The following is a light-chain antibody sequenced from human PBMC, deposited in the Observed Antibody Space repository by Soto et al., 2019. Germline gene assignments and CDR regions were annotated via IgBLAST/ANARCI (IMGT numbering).Light chain of an antibody. Sequence: DIQMTQSPSSVSASVGDRVTITCRASQAISTLLAWYQQKPGKGPKLLIYGASSLQSGVPSRFSGSGSGTEFTLTISSLQPEDFATYYCQQLNSYPWTFGQGTKVDIK. CDR1: QAISTL. J-gene: IGKJ1*01. CDR2: GAS. CDR3: QQLNSYPWT. V-gene: IGKV1-12*01.